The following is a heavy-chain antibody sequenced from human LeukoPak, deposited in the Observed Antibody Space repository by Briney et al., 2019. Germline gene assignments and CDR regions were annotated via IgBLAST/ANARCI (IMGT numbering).Heavy chain of an antibody. V-gene: IGHV3-30*18. Sequence: GGSLRLSCAASGFTFSSYGMHWVRRAPGKGLEWVAVISYDGSNKYYADSVKGRFTISRDNSKNTLYLQMNSLRAEDTAVYYCAKDGPLDLAVAYYFDYWGQGTLVTVSS. CDR2: ISYDGSNK. D-gene: IGHD6-19*01. J-gene: IGHJ4*02. CDR3: AKDGPLDLAVAYYFDY. CDR1: GFTFSSYG.